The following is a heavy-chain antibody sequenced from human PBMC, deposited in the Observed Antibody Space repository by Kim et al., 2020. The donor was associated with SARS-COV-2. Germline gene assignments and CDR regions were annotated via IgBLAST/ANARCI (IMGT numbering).Heavy chain of an antibody. V-gene: IGHV1-18*01. CDR2: IRAYNGNT. D-gene: IGHD3-9*01. J-gene: IGHJ4*02. CDR3: ARTYYDILTGYYPWLLNFDY. CDR1: GYTFISYG. Sequence: ASVKVSCKASGYTFISYGFSWVRQAPGQGHEWMGWIRAYNGNTNYAQNLQGRVTMTTDTSMSTAYMELRSLRSDDTAVYYCARTYYDILTGYYPWLLNFDYWSQGTLITVSS.